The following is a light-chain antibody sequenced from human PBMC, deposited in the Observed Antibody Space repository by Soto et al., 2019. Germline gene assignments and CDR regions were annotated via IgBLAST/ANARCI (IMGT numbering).Light chain of an antibody. Sequence: DIQMTKSPSSLSASVEDRVTITCRASQSFSTYLTWHHQSPGKAPKLLIYAASRLQSGVPSRFSGSGSGTDFTLTISSLQPEDFATYYIQQSYSNPRSFGQSTKLEIK. CDR1: QSFSTY. CDR2: AAS. J-gene: IGKJ2*01. V-gene: IGKV1-39*01. CDR3: QQSYSNPRS.